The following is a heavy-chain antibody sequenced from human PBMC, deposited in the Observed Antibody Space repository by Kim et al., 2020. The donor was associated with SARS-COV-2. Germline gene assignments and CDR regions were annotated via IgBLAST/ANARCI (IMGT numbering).Heavy chain of an antibody. D-gene: IGHD6-13*01. Sequence: EKYYVDSVKGRFTISRDNAKNSRYLQMNSLRAEDTAVYYCARVGSSSWYFDYWGQGTLVTVSS. CDR3: ARVGSSSWYFDY. J-gene: IGHJ4*02. V-gene: IGHV3-7*01. CDR2: EK.